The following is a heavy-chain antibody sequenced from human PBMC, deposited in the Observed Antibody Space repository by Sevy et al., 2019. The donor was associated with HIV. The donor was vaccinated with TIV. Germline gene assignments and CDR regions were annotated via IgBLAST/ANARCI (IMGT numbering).Heavy chain of an antibody. CDR2: ISSDGSYR. Sequence: GGSLRLSCAASGFTFSAYDMHWVRQAPGKGLEWVAIISSDGSYRYYADSVRSRFSMSKDNSKNTMYLQIRALSIEDTAVNYWAKNRPPGGSYFSRHAMDVWGRGTTVTVSS. CDR3: AKNRPPGGSYFSRHAMDV. CDR1: GFTFSAYD. V-gene: IGHV3-30*18. J-gene: IGHJ6*02. D-gene: IGHD3-16*01.